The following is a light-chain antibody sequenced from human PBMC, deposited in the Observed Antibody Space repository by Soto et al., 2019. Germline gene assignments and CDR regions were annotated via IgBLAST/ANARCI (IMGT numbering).Light chain of an antibody. Sequence: QSALTQPRSVSGSPGQSVTISCTGTSTDVGGYNFVSWYQQHPGKVPKLFIYDVSRGPSGVPDRFSGSKSGNTASLTISGLQSEDEADYYCSSYAGSDPLVFGGGTQLTVL. CDR2: DVS. J-gene: IGLJ2*01. CDR1: STDVGGYNF. V-gene: IGLV2-11*01. CDR3: SSYAGSDPLV.